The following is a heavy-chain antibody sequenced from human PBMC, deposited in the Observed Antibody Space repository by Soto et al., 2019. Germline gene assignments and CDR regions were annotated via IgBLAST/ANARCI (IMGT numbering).Heavy chain of an antibody. D-gene: IGHD2-15*01. V-gene: IGHV3-33*01. CDR3: ARDQPHCSGGSCYPDY. CDR1: GFTFSSYG. J-gene: IGHJ4*02. Sequence: GGSLRLSCAAPGFTFSSYGMHWVRQASGKGLEWVAVIWYDGSNKYYADSVKGRFTISRDNSKNTLYLQMNSLRAEDTAVYYCARDQPHCSGGSCYPDYWGQGTLVTVSS. CDR2: IWYDGSNK.